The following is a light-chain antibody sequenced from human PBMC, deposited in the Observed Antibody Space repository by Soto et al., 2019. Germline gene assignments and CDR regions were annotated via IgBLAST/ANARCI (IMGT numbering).Light chain of an antibody. CDR3: SSYAGSSNV. J-gene: IGLJ1*01. CDR1: SSDVGAYNY. V-gene: IGLV2-14*01. CDR2: EVS. Sequence: SVLTQPASVSGSPGQSITISCTGTSSDVGAYNYVSWYQQYPGKVPKLIIYEVSNRPSGVSNRFSGSKSGNTASLTISGLQAEDEGDYYCSSYAGSSNVFGTGTKVTVL.